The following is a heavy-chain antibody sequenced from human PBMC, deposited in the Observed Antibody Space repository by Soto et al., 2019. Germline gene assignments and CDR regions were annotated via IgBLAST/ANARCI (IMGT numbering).Heavy chain of an antibody. J-gene: IGHJ4*02. CDR3: ARLVYNSTGYCPG. CDR2: INHSGST. Sequence: SETLSLTCAVYGGSFSGYYWTWIRQPQGTGLEWIGEINHSGSTNYNPSLKSRVTISVDTSKNQFSLKLTSVTAADTAVYYCARLVYNSTGYCPGWGQRTLVTVSS. CDR1: GGSFSGYY. V-gene: IGHV4-34*01. D-gene: IGHD3-22*01.